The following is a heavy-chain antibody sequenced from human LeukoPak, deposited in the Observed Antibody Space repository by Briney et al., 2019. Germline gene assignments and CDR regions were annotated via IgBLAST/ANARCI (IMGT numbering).Heavy chain of an antibody. Sequence: PGGSLGLSCAASGFTFSNYWMSWVRQAPGKGREGVANINQDGSGRFYMDSVEGRFSISRDNAANTVYLEMNSLKSEDTAIYHRVRDKTGWDDYWAQGPLVRVSS. D-gene: IGHD7-27*01. J-gene: IGHJ4*02. CDR3: VRDKTGWDDY. CDR1: GFTFSNYW. V-gene: IGHV3-7*01. CDR2: INQDGSGR.